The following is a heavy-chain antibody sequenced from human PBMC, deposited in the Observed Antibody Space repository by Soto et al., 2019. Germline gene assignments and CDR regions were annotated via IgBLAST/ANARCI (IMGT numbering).Heavy chain of an antibody. J-gene: IGHJ5*02. V-gene: IGHV4-34*01. CDR1: GGSFSGYY. CDR3: ARSTIFGVVTYDP. Sequence: PEETLSLTCAVYGGSFSGYYWSWIRQPPGKGLEWIGDIYYSGSTNYNPSLKSRVTISVDTSKNQFSLKLSSVTAADTAVYYCARSTIFGVVTYDPWGQGTLVTVSS. CDR2: IYYSGST. D-gene: IGHD3-3*01.